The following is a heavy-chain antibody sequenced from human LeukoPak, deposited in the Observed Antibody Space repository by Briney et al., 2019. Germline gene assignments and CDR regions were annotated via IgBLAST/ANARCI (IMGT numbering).Heavy chain of an antibody. CDR3: ATRAYDSDLYYYYGMDV. D-gene: IGHD5-12*01. CDR1: GFTFSSYA. V-gene: IGHV3-23*01. CDR2: ISGSGGNT. Sequence: GGSLRLSCAASGFTFSSYAMTWVRQAPEKGLEWVSAISGSGGNTYYADSVRGRFTISRDSSKNTLYVQMNSLRAEDTAVYYCATRAYDSDLYYYYGMDVWGQGTTVTVSS. J-gene: IGHJ6*02.